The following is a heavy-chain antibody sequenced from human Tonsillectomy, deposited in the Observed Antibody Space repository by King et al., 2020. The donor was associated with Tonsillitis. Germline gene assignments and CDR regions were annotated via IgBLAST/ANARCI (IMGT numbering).Heavy chain of an antibody. D-gene: IGHD6-13*01. V-gene: IGHV4-59*08. CDR1: GGSISSYY. Sequence: VQLQESGPGLVKPSETLSLTCTVSGGSISSYYWSWVRQPPGKGLEWIGYNYYSGSTNYNPSLKSRVTISVDTSKNQFSLKLSSVTAADTAVYYCARLYSSSWYEFDYWGQGALVTVSS. CDR2: NYYSGST. CDR3: ARLYSSSWYEFDY. J-gene: IGHJ4*02.